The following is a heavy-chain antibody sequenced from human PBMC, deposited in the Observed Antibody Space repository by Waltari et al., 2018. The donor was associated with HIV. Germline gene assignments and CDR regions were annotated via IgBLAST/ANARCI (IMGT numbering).Heavy chain of an antibody. Sequence: QVQLVQSGAEVRKPGSSVKVSCKVSGGPFSSYVFNWVRQAPGQGLEWVGGIIPMCRTANYAQRFQDRVTITADESTSTVYVEVRSLRSDDTAVYYCARGLRNGGNSPDGYWGQGTLVTVSS. V-gene: IGHV1-69*12. CDR1: GGPFSSYV. D-gene: IGHD2-8*01. CDR2: IIPMCRTA. J-gene: IGHJ4*02. CDR3: ARGLRNGGNSPDGY.